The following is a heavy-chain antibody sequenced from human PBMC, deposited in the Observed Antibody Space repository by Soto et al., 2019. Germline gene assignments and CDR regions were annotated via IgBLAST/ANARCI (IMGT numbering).Heavy chain of an antibody. J-gene: IGHJ4*02. CDR1: GGTFSSYA. Sequence: ASVKVSCKASGGTFSSYAISWVRQAPGQGLEWMGGIIPIFGTANYAQKFQGRVTITADKSTSTAYMELSSLRSEDTAVYYCARRGMAAAGSFDYWGQGTMVTVYS. D-gene: IGHD6-13*01. CDR2: IIPIFGTA. CDR3: ARRGMAAAGSFDY. V-gene: IGHV1-69*06.